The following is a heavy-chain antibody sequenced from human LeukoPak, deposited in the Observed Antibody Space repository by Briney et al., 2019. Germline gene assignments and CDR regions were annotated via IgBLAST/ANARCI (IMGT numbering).Heavy chain of an antibody. CDR1: GFTFSSYS. V-gene: IGHV3-23*01. J-gene: IGHJ4*02. Sequence: GGSLRLSCAASGFTFSSYSMNWVRQAPGKGLEWVSVISGSGGSTYYADSVKGWFTISRDNSKNTLYLQMNSLRAEDTAVYYCAKDYGASMIVVVTPFDYWGQGTLVTVSS. D-gene: IGHD3-22*01. CDR2: ISGSGGST. CDR3: AKDYGASMIVVVTPFDY.